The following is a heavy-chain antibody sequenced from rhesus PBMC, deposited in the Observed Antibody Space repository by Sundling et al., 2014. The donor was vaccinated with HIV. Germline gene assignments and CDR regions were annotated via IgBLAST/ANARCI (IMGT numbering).Heavy chain of an antibody. D-gene: IGHD3-28*01. CDR2: VSGSRGST. CDR1: GGSISSNY. Sequence: QLQLQESGPRTGEAFGDPCPLSCAVSGGSISSNYWSWIRQAPGKGLEWIGRVSGSRGSTAYNPSLKSRVTISTDTSKNHFSLKLTSVTAADTAVYYCARDRAAIITMTVVVGYFDYWGQGVLVTVSS. CDR3: ARDRAAIITMTVVVGYFDY. V-gene: IGHV4-173*01. J-gene: IGHJ4*01.